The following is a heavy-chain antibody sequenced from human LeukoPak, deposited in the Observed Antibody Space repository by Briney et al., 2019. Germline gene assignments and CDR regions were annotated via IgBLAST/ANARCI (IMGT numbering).Heavy chain of an antibody. J-gene: IGHJ4*02. CDR3: AKGYDFTPYYFDY. CDR1: GFTFDDYA. D-gene: IGHD3-3*01. Sequence: AGGSLRLSCAASGFTFDDYAMHWVRQAPGKGLEWVSGISWNSGSIGYADSVKGRFTISRDNAKNSLYLQMNSLRAEDTALYYCAKGYDFTPYYFDYWGQGTLDTVSS. V-gene: IGHV3-9*01. CDR2: ISWNSGSI.